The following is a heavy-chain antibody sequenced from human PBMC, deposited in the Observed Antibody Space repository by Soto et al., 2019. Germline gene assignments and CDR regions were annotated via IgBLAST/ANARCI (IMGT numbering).Heavy chain of an antibody. V-gene: IGHV2-26*01. CDR2: IFSNDEK. Sequence: QVTLKESGPVLVKPTETLTLTCTVSGFSLSNARMGVSWICQPPGKALEWLAHIFSNDEKSYSTSLKSRLTISKDTSKSQVVLTMTNMDPVDTATYYCALNSYGPYWYFDLWGRGTLVTVSS. D-gene: IGHD5-18*01. J-gene: IGHJ2*01. CDR3: ALNSYGPYWYFDL. CDR1: GFSLSNARMG.